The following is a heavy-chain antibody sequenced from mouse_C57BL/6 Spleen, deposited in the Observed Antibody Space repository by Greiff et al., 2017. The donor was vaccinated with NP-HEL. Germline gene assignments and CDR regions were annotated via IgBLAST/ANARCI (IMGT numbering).Heavy chain of an antibody. Sequence: VQLQQSGAELVRPGASVKLSCTASGFNIKDDYMHWVKQRPEQGLEWIGWIDPENGDTEYASKFQGKATITADTSSNKAYLQLSSLTSEDTAVYYCTTYGSSYGYFDVWGTGTTVTVSS. J-gene: IGHJ1*03. CDR2: IDPENGDT. D-gene: IGHD1-1*01. V-gene: IGHV14-4*01. CDR3: TTYGSSYGYFDV. CDR1: GFNIKDDY.